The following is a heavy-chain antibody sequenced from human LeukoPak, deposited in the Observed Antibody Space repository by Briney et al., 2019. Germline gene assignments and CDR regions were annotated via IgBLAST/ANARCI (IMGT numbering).Heavy chain of an antibody. CDR1: GYTFTSYD. CDR3: ARDGSVVVPATTLKDYYYYMDV. J-gene: IGHJ6*03. CDR2: MNPNSGNT. V-gene: IGHV1-8*02. D-gene: IGHD2-2*01. Sequence: ASVKVSCKASGYTFTSYDINWVRQATGQGLEWMGWMNPNSGNTGYAQKFQGRVTMTRDTSTRTVYMGLSSLRSEDTAVYHCARDGSVVVPATTLKDYYYYMDVWGKGTTVTVSS.